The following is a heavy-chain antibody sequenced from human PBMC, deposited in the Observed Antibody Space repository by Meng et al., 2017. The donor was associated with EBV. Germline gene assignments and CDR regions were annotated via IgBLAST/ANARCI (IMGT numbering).Heavy chain of an antibody. V-gene: IGHV3-74*01. Sequence: EVQLGEAGGGPVRPGGSLRLSCAVSGFTFSRFWRHWVRQVPGKGLVWVARTNEDGGITNYADSVKGRFIISRDNTRNTLYLQMNSLRDEDTAVYFCSRDLAGPFDDWGQGTLVTVSS. CDR2: TNEDGGIT. J-gene: IGHJ4*02. CDR3: SRDLAGPFDD. CDR1: GFTFSRFW.